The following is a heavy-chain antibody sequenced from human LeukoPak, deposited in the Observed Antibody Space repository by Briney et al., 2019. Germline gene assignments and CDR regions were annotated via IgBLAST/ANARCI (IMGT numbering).Heavy chain of an antibody. CDR3: VTRGLMIGDY. CDR1: GFTFSSYA. CDR2: ISSSGSTI. J-gene: IGHJ4*02. Sequence: PGGSLRLSCAASGFTFSSYAMSWVRQAPGKGLEWVSYISSSGSTIYYADSVKGRFTISRDNAKNSLYLQMNSLRAEDTAVYYCVTRGLMIGDYWGQGTLVTVSS. D-gene: IGHD3-10*01. V-gene: IGHV3-48*04.